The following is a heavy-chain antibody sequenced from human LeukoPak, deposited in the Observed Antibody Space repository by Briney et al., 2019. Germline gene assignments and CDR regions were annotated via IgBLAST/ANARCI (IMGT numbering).Heavy chain of an antibody. Sequence: SETLSLTCTVSVGSISSYYWSWIRQPPGKGLEWIGYIYYSGSTNYNPSLKSRVTISVDTSKNQFSLKLSSVTAADTAVYYCARAGSYRGYFDYWGQGTLVTVSS. CDR2: IYYSGST. CDR3: ARAGSYRGYFDY. D-gene: IGHD1-26*01. V-gene: IGHV4-59*01. J-gene: IGHJ4*02. CDR1: VGSISSYY.